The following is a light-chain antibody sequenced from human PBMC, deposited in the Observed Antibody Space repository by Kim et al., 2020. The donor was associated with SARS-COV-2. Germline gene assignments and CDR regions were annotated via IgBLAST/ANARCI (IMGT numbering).Light chain of an antibody. CDR2: GAS. CDR1: QSVSSSY. V-gene: IGKV3-20*01. CDR3: QQYGSSFT. J-gene: IGKJ3*01. Sequence: LSPGERATLSFRASQSVSSSYLAWYQQKPGQAPRLLIYGASSRATGIPDRFSGSGSGTDLTLTISRLEPEDFAVYYCQQYGSSFTFGPGTKVDIK.